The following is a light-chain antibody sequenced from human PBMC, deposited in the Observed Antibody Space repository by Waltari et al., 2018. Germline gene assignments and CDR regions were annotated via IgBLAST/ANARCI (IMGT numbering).Light chain of an antibody. CDR1: QSISSS. CDR3: QQQNDWPRT. CDR2: GAF. J-gene: IGKJ1*01. Sequence: EIVMTQSPATLSVSPGERATLSCRASQSISSSLAWYQQIPGQAPRLLIYGAFPSATCIPARFSGSGSDTEFTLTISSMQSEDFEIYYCQQQNDWPRTFGQGTKVEI. V-gene: IGKV3-15*01.